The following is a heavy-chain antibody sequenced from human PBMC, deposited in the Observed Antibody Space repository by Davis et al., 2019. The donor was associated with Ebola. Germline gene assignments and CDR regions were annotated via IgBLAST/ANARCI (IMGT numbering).Heavy chain of an antibody. CDR3: ARVSGEQWLVHHFDY. Sequence: ASVKVSCKASGYTFTSYGISWVRQAPGQGLEWMGWISAYNGNTNYAQKLQGRVTMTRNTSISTAYMELSSLRSEDTAVYYCARVSGEQWLVHHFDYWGQGTLVTVSS. V-gene: IGHV1-18*01. J-gene: IGHJ4*02. CDR1: GYTFTSYG. CDR2: ISAYNGNT. D-gene: IGHD6-19*01.